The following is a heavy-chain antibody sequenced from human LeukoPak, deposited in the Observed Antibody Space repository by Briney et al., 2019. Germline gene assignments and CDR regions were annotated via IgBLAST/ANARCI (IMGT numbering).Heavy chain of an antibody. CDR3: TRDGIRVLDY. CDR2: TYYRSKWYN. CDR1: GDSVSSNSAA. Sequence: SQTLSLTCAISGDSVSSNSAAWNWIRQSPSRGLEWLGRTYYRSKWYNDYAVSVKSRIVINPDASKNQFSLQLSSVTPEDTAVYYCTRDGIRVLDYWGQGILVTVSS. D-gene: IGHD1-1*01. J-gene: IGHJ4*02. V-gene: IGHV6-1*01.